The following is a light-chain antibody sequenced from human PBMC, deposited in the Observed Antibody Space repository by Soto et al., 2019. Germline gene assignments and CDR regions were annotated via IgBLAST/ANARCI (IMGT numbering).Light chain of an antibody. CDR3: QQYNSYPIT. CDR1: QSISSW. Sequence: DIQMTQSPSTLSASVGDRVTITCRASQSISSWLAWYQQKPGKAPKLLIYKASSLESGVPSRFSGSVSGTEFYLTISRLQPDDFATYYCQQYNSYPITFGQGTRLEIK. V-gene: IGKV1-5*03. CDR2: KAS. J-gene: IGKJ5*01.